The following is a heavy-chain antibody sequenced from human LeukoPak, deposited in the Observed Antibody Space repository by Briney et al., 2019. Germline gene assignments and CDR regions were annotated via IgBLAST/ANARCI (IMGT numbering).Heavy chain of an antibody. Sequence: PGRSLRLSCAASGFTFSSYAMHWVRQAPGKGLEWVAVISYDGSNKYYADSVKGRFTISRDNSKNTLYLQMNSLRAEDTAVYYCAREGAAAAGTDYWGQGTLVTVSS. V-gene: IGHV3-30*04. D-gene: IGHD6-13*01. CDR2: ISYDGSNK. J-gene: IGHJ4*02. CDR1: GFTFSSYA. CDR3: AREGAAAAGTDY.